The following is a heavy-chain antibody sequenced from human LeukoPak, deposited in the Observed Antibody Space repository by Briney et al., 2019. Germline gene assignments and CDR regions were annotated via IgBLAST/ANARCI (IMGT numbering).Heavy chain of an antibody. J-gene: IGHJ4*02. CDR2: ISHSGNT. D-gene: IGHD3-22*01. CDR1: GGSFSGYY. V-gene: IGHV4-34*01. CDR3: ASQYYYDNSGHPAIEN. Sequence: PSETLSLTCAVYGGSFSGYYWSWIRQPPGKGLEWIGSISHSGNTYYNSSLKSRVTISVDTSKNQSSLRLSSVTAADTAVYYCASQYYYDNSGHPAIENWGQGTLVTVSS.